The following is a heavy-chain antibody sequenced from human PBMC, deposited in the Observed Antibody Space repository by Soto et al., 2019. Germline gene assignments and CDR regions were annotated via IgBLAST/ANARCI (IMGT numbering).Heavy chain of an antibody. V-gene: IGHV3-23*01. CDR3: AKVGPSDTATWLRDYYYYYGMDV. J-gene: IGHJ6*02. Sequence: GGSLRLSCAASGFTFSSYAMSWVRQAPGKGLEWVSAISGGGGSTYYADSVKGRFTISRDNSKNTLYLQMNSLRAEDTAVYYCAKVGPSDTATWLRDYYYYYGMDVWGQGTTVTVSS. CDR2: ISGGGGST. D-gene: IGHD5-18*01. CDR1: GFTFSSYA.